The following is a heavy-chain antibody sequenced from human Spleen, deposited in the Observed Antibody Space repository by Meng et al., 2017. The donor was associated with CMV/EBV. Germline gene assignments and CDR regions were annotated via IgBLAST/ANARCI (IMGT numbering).Heavy chain of an antibody. J-gene: IGHJ3*02. V-gene: IGHV3-23*03. D-gene: IGHD5-24*01. CDR1: FSSYA. CDR3: AKDLQIGVDGYIEADAFDI. Sequence: FSSYAMSWVRQAPGKGLEWVSVIYSGGSSTYYADSVKGRFTISRDNSKNTLYLQMNSLRAEDTAVYYCAKDLQIGVDGYIEADAFDIWGQGTMVTVSS. CDR2: IYSGGSST.